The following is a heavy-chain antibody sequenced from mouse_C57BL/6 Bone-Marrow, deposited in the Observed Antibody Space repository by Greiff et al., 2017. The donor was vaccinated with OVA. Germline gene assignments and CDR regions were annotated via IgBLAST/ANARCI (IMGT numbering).Heavy chain of an antibody. J-gene: IGHJ4*01. CDR3: ARNYGSEGYAMDY. CDR2: INPSTGGT. D-gene: IGHD1-1*01. CDR1: GYSFTGYY. V-gene: IGHV1-42*01. Sequence: VQLQQSGPELVKPGASVKISCKASGYSFTGYYMNWVKQSPEKSLEWIGEINPSTGGTTYNQKFKAKATLTVDNSTSTAYMQLKSLTSEDSAVYYCARNYGSEGYAMDYWGQGTSVTVSS.